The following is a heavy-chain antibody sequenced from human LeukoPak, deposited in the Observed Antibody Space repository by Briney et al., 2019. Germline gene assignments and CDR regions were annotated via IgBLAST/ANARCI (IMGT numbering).Heavy chain of an antibody. CDR2: ISSSSSYI. CDR1: GFTFSSYS. Sequence: GGSLRLSCAASGFTFSSYSMNWVRQAPGKGLEWVSSISSSSSYIYYADSVKGRFTISRDNAKNSLYLQMNSLRAEDTAVYCCARFTTVTTRGAFDIWGQGTMVTVSS. V-gene: IGHV3-21*01. D-gene: IGHD4-17*01. J-gene: IGHJ3*02. CDR3: ARFTTVTTRGAFDI.